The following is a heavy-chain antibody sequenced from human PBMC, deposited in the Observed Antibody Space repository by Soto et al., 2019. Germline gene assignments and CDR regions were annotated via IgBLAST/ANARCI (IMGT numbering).Heavy chain of an antibody. D-gene: IGHD1-26*01. V-gene: IGHV3-53*01. CDR1: GFSVSSNY. CDR2: HYSGGST. J-gene: IGHJ5*02. Sequence: DVQLVESGGGLVQPGGSLRLSCAISGFSVSSNYLSWVRQAPGKGLEWVSVHYSGGSTYYADSVQGRFTISRDKSNNTLYLRMRRVRAEDPAVYFCARHRHPRGTVGATSPLDLWGQGTQGTVSS. CDR3: ARHRHPRGTVGATSPLDL.